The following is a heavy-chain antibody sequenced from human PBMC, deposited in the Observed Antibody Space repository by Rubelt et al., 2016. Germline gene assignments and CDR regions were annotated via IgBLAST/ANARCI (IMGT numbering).Heavy chain of an antibody. CDR3: ARWRIAAAGRGP. CDR1: SSYA. CDR2: IIPIFGTA. Sequence: SSYAISWVRQAPGQGLEWMGGIIPIFGTANYAQKFQGRVTITADKSTSTAYMELSSLRSEDTAVYYCARWRIAAAGRGPWGQGTLVTVSS. V-gene: IGHV1-69*06. J-gene: IGHJ5*02. D-gene: IGHD6-13*01.